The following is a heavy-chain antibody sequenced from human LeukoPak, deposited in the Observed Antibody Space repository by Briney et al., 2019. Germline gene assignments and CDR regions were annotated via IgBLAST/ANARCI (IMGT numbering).Heavy chain of an antibody. CDR2: ISPNSGGT. J-gene: IGHJ4*02. CDR1: GYTFTGYY. D-gene: IGHD7-27*01. V-gene: IGHV1-2*02. CDR3: AGAENWEEDDY. Sequence: ASVKVSCKASGYTFTGYYMHWVRQAPGQGLEWMGWISPNSGGTNYAQNFQGRVTMTRDTSISTAYMELSSLRYDDTAVYYCAGAENWEEDDYWGQGTLVTVSS.